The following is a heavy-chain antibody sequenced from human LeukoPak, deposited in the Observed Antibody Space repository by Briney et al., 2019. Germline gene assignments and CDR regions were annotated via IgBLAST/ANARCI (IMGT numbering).Heavy chain of an antibody. CDR2: TSGSGGSE. Sequence: GGSLRLSCAASGFTFSSYAMSWARQAPGMGLEWVSSTSGSGGSEYYADSVKGRYTISRDNSKNTLYLQMNSLRGEDTAVYYCAKNAAPTRYFDWLPIDYWGQGTLVTVSS. CDR3: AKNAAPTRYFDWLPIDY. V-gene: IGHV3-23*01. CDR1: GFTFSSYA. D-gene: IGHD3-9*01. J-gene: IGHJ4*02.